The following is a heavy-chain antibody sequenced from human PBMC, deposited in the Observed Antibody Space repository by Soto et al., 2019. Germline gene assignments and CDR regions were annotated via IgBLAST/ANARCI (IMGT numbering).Heavy chain of an antibody. V-gene: IGHV3-48*02. D-gene: IGHD6-13*01. CDR2: ISSSSSTI. Sequence: GGSLRLSCAASGFTFSSYSMNWVRQAPGKGLEWVSYISSSSSTIYYADSVKGRFTISRDNAKNSLYLQMNSLRDEDTAVYYCARDPLNMWTKIAAAGHDYWGQGTLVTVSS. J-gene: IGHJ4*02. CDR1: GFTFSSYS. CDR3: ARDPLNMWTKIAAAGHDY.